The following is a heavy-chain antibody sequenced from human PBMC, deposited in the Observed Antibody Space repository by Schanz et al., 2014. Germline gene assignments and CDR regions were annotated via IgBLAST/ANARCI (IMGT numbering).Heavy chain of an antibody. J-gene: IGHJ4*02. CDR3: ELITLDRGVRNDY. CDR1: GGSSSDCY. V-gene: IGHV4-34*01. CDR2: INHSGGT. D-gene: IGHD3-10*01. Sequence: QVQLQQWGAGLLKASETLSLTCAVYGGSSSDCYWSWIRQPPGKGLEWIGEINHSGGTNYNPSLKSRVPRSVDTSKNQFSLILTSVTAADTAVYYCELITLDRGVRNDYWGQGTLVSVSS.